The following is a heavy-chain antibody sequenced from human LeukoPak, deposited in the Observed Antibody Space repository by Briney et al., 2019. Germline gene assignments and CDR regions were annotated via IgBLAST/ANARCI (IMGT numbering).Heavy chain of an antibody. D-gene: IGHD3-22*01. CDR1: GYSFTSYW. CDR3: ARLRRGAGRVYYYDSSGYPTSAFDI. Sequence: GESLKISCKGSGYSFTSYWIGWVRQMPGKGLEWMGIIYPGDSDTRYSPSFQGQVTISADKSISTAYLQWSSLKASDTAMYYCARLRRGAGRVYYYDSSGYPTSAFDIWGQGTMVTVSS. J-gene: IGHJ3*02. CDR2: IYPGDSDT. V-gene: IGHV5-51*01.